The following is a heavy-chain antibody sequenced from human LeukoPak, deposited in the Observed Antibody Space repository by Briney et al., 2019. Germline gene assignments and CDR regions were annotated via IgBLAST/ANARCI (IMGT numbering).Heavy chain of an antibody. CDR2: IWSDGSNK. CDR3: ARVRGACSGGTRYVDY. CDR1: GFTFSSYG. V-gene: IGHV3-33*01. D-gene: IGHD2-15*01. J-gene: IGHJ4*02. Sequence: PGRSLRLSCAASGFTFSSYGMHWVRQAPGKGLEWVAIIWSDGSNKYYADSVKGRFTISRDDSKSTLFLQMNSLKVEDTAVYYCARVRGACSGGTRYVDYWGQGTLVTVSS.